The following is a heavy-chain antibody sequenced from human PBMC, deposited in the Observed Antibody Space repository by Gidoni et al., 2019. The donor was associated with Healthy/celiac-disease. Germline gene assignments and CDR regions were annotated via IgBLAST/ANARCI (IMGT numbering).Heavy chain of an antibody. CDR1: GFTFSSYA. Sequence: EMQLLESGGGLVQPGGSLRLSCSASGFTFSSYAMSWVRQAPGKGLEWVSAISGSGGSTYYADSVKGRFTISRDNSKNTLYLQMNSLRAEDTAVYYCAKDIVVVVAATHFDYWGQGTLVTVSS. D-gene: IGHD2-15*01. V-gene: IGHV3-23*01. J-gene: IGHJ4*02. CDR2: ISGSGGST. CDR3: AKDIVVVVAATHFDY.